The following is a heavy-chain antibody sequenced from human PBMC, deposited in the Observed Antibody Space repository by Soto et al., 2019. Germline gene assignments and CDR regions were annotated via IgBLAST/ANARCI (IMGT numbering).Heavy chain of an antibody. J-gene: IGHJ3*02. CDR3: AKGSVVVTAIGAFDI. CDR2: ISGSGGST. D-gene: IGHD2-21*02. V-gene: IGHV3-23*04. Sequence: EVQLVESGGGLIQPGGSLRLSCAASGFTVSSNYMSWVRQAPGKGLEWVSVISGSGGSTYYADSVKGRFTISRDNSKNTLYLQMNSLRAEDTAVYYCAKGSVVVTAIGAFDIWGQGTMVTVSS. CDR1: GFTVSSNY.